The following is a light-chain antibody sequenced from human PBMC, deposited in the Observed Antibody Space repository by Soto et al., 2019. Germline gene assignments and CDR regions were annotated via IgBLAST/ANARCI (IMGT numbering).Light chain of an antibody. V-gene: IGLV2-11*01. Sequence: QSVLTQPRSVTGSPGQSVTISCTGTSSDVGGYSYVSWFQQHTGKAPKLMIYDVSKRPSGVPDRFSGSKSGNTASLTISGLQAEDEADYYCCSFAGSYTRYVSGTGTRVTVL. CDR2: DVS. CDR3: CSFAGSYTRYV. J-gene: IGLJ1*01. CDR1: SSDVGGYSY.